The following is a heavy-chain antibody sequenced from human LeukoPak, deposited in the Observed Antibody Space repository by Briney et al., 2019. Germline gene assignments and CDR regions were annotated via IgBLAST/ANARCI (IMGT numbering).Heavy chain of an antibody. CDR1: GYTFTGYY. J-gene: IGHJ4*02. CDR2: INPNSGGT. V-gene: IGHV1-2*02. D-gene: IGHD3-10*01. Sequence: ASVKVSCKASGYTFTGYYMHWVRQAPGQGLEWMGWINPNSGGTNYAQKFQGRVTMTRDTSISTAYMELRSLRSDDTAVYYCARDRDMVRGVIPFDYWGQGTLVTVSS. CDR3: ARDRDMVRGVIPFDY.